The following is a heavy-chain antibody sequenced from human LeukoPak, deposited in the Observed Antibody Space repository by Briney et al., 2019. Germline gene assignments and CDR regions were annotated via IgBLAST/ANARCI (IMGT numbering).Heavy chain of an antibody. CDR3: VRQKKSHGNFDY. CDR2: ISYDGSNK. V-gene: IGHV3-30*03. Sequence: GGSLRLSCAASGFTFSSYGMHWFRQAPGKGLEWVAVISYDGSNKYYADSVKGRFTISRDNSKNTLYLQMNSLRAEDTAVYYCVRQKKSHGNFDYWGQGTLVTVSS. CDR1: GFTFSSYG. J-gene: IGHJ4*02. D-gene: IGHD1-26*01.